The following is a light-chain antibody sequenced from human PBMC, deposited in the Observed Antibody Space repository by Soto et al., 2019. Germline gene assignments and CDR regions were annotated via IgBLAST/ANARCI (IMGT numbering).Light chain of an antibody. J-gene: IGLJ3*02. CDR1: STHLGPGWV. CDR2: GNT. CDR3: AAWDDSLRGWA. Sequence: QSALTQPPSVSGAPGRGVSSTRTGSSTHLGPGWVVHGYQQRPGTAPKLLIVGNTVRPSGVPDRFSGSKSGTAASLAISGLRSADEADYYCAAWDDSLRGWAFGGGTQLTVL. V-gene: IGLV1-40*01.